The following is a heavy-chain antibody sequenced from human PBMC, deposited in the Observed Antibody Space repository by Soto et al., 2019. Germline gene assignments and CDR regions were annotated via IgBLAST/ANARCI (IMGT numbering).Heavy chain of an antibody. CDR2: INAGNGNT. J-gene: IGHJ3*02. V-gene: IGHV1-3*01. D-gene: IGHD1-26*01. Sequence: QVQLVQSGAEVKKPGASVKVSCKTSGYTFINYVIHWLRQAPGQRLEWMGWINAGNGNTRYSQRFQGRATITRDTSASTAYMELSSLTSEDTAVYYCARWDAAFQIWGQGTLVIVSS. CDR3: ARWDAAFQI. CDR1: GYTFINYV.